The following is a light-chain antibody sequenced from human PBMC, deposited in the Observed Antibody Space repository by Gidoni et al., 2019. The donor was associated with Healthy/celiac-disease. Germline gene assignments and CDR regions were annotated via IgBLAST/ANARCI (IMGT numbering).Light chain of an antibody. CDR3: QQSYSTPRA. CDR2: AAS. Sequence: DIQMTQSPSSLSASVGDRVTITCRASQSIRSYLNWYQQKPGNAPKLLIYAASSLQSGVPSRFSGSGSGTEFTLTISSLQHEDFATYYWQQSYSTPRAFGQGTKVEIK. CDR1: QSIRSY. V-gene: IGKV1-39*01. J-gene: IGKJ1*01.